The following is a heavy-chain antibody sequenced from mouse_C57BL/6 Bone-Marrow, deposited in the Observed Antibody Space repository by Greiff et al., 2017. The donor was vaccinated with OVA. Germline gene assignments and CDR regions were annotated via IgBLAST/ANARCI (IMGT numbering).Heavy chain of an antibody. J-gene: IGHJ4*01. Sequence: QVQLQQSGAELVRPGASVTLSCKASGYTFTDYEMHWVKQTPVHGLEWIGAIDPETGGTAYNQKFKGKATLTADQYSSTTYMELRSLTSDDSAVYYCTRNYGNSDYYARDCWGQGTSVTVSS. V-gene: IGHV1-15*01. CDR2: IDPETGGT. CDR1: GYTFTDYE. D-gene: IGHD2-1*01. CDR3: TRNYGNSDYYARDC.